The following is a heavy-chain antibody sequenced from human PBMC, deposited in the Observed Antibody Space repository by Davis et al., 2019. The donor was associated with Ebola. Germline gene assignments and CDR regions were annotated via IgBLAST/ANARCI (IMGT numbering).Heavy chain of an antibody. Sequence: ASVKVSCKASGYTFTSYDINWVRQATGQGLEWMGWMNPNSGNTGYAQKFQGRVTMTRNTSISTAYMELSSLRSEDTAVYYCATDQFDGSGKKRYYYGMDVWGQGTTVTVSS. CDR3: ATDQFDGSGKKRYYYGMDV. V-gene: IGHV1-8*01. D-gene: IGHD3-10*01. CDR1: GYTFTSYD. CDR2: MNPNSGNT. J-gene: IGHJ6*02.